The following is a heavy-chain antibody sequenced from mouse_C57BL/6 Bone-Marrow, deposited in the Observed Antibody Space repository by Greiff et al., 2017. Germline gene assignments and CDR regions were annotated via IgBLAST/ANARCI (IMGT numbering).Heavy chain of an antibody. Sequence: VQLQQSGAELVRPGASVKLSCTASGFNIKDYYMHWVKQRPEQGLEWIGRIDPEDGDTEYAPKFQGKATMTADTSSNTAYLQLSSLTSGDTAVYYCTTALITTVGGEWFAYWGQGTLVTGSA. CDR3: TTALITTVGGEWFAY. V-gene: IGHV14-1*01. CDR2: IDPEDGDT. D-gene: IGHD1-1*01. CDR1: GFNIKDYY. J-gene: IGHJ3*01.